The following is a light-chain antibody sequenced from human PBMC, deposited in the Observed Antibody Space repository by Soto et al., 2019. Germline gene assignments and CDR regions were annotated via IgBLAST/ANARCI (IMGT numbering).Light chain of an antibody. CDR1: QSVSTN. Sequence: EVVLTQSPATLSLSPGERASLSCRASQSVSTNLAWYQQKPGQAPSLLIYGASTRATGIPARFSGSGSATEFTLTISSLEPEDFAVYYCQQRSNWPPGYTFGQGTKLEIK. CDR2: GAS. CDR3: QQRSNWPPGYT. V-gene: IGKV3-11*01. J-gene: IGKJ2*01.